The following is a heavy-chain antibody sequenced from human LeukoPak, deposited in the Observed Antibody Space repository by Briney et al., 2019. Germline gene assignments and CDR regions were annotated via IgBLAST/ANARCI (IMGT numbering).Heavy chain of an antibody. V-gene: IGHV3-30*18. CDR1: GFTFTTSG. CDR3: AKWRRGHYYGSGTELDY. D-gene: IGHD3-10*01. CDR2: ISSDGNSK. J-gene: IGHJ4*02. Sequence: PGRSLRLSCAASGFTFTTSGMHWVRQAPGKGLEWMALISSDGNSKDYADSVQGRFTISRDNSKNMVSLQMNSLRAEDTAIYYCAKWRRGHYYGSGTELDYWGQGTLVTVSS.